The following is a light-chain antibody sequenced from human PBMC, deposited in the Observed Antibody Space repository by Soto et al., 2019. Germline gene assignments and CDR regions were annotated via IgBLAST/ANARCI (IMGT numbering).Light chain of an antibody. CDR2: DAS. CDR1: QSVSTY. Sequence: VLTQSPATLSLSPGERATLSCRASQSVSTYLAWYQQKPGQAPRLLIYDASNRATGVPARFSGSGSGTDFTLTISSLEPEDFAGYYCQQRSNWLTFGGGTKVEIK. V-gene: IGKV3-11*01. J-gene: IGKJ4*01. CDR3: QQRSNWLT.